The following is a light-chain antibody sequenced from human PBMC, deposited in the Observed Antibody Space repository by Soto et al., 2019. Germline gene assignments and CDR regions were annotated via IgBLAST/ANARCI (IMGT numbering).Light chain of an antibody. CDR3: QQGHNAPRT. CDR1: QSISSY. CDR2: DAS. J-gene: IGKJ4*01. Sequence: DIQMTQSPSSLSASVGDRVTITCRASQSISSYLIWYQQKPGKAPQLLIYDASTLQSGVPSRFSGSGSGTEFTLTISSLQPVDFATYYCQQGHNAPRTFGGGTKVEIK. V-gene: IGKV1-39*01.